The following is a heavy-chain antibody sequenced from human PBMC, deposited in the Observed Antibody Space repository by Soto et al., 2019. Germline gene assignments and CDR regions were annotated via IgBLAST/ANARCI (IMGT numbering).Heavy chain of an antibody. D-gene: IGHD1-7*01. CDR1: GYTLTELS. CDR2: FDPEDGET. V-gene: IGHV1-24*01. J-gene: IGHJ4*02. Sequence: ASVKVSCKVSGYTLTELSMHWVRQAPGKGLEKMGGFDPEDGETIYAQKLQGRVTMTEDTSTDTAYMELSSLRSEDTFVYYCATRAELIWSFDYWGQGTLVTV. CDR3: ATRAELIWSFDY.